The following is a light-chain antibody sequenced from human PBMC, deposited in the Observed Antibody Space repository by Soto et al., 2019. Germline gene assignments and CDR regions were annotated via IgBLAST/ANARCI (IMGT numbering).Light chain of an antibody. CDR1: QSINSN. Sequence: ERVITRSPYTRCVSRGESATLSCRASQSINSNLAWYQQKPGQAPSLLIYGAFTRATGIPARFSGTGSGTEFTLTIGSLQSEDFAVYYCQQYSRSPCFGQGTRLEIK. V-gene: IGKV3-15*01. J-gene: IGKJ5*01. CDR2: GAF. CDR3: QQYSRSPC.